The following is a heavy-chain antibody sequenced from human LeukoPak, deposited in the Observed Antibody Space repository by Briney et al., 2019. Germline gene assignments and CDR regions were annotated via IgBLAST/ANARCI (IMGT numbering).Heavy chain of an antibody. V-gene: IGHV6-1*01. CDR3: ARESSGRTPSDYYYYMDV. CDR2: TYYRSKWYN. Sequence: QTLSLTCAISGDSVSSNSAAWNWIRQSPSRGLEWLGRTYYRSKWYNDYAVSVKSRITINPDTSKNQFSLQLNSVTPEDTAVYYCARESSGRTPSDYYYYMDVWDKGTTVTVSS. J-gene: IGHJ6*03. D-gene: IGHD6-19*01. CDR1: GDSVSSNSAA.